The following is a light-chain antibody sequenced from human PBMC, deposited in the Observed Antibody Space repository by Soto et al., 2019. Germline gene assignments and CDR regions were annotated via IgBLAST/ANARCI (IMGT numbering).Light chain of an antibody. V-gene: IGKV1-39*01. CDR2: GAS. J-gene: IGKJ1*01. Sequence: DLQVTQSPSSLSASVGERVTITCRASQSISSYLNWYQHKPGKAPKVLIYGASNLQSGVPSRFSASGSGTDFTLTISSLQPEDFATYYCQQSYSVPWTFGQGTNVEIK. CDR1: QSISSY. CDR3: QQSYSVPWT.